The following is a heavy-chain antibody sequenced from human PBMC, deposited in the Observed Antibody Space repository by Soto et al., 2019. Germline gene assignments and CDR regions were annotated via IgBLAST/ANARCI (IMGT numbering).Heavy chain of an antibody. CDR3: ASSKMGLISVLET. V-gene: IGHV4-59*01. D-gene: IGHD3-10*01. CDR2: IPYSGGP. J-gene: IGHJ5*02. CDR1: GDSIRSYF. Sequence: QVQLQESGPGLVKPSETLSLTCNVSGDSIRSYFWSWVRQPPGKGLEWIGYIPYSGGPTYNPSLKSRVTISIDTSKKQFSPKMTAVTAADTAVYYCASSKMGLISVLETWGQGTLVTVSA.